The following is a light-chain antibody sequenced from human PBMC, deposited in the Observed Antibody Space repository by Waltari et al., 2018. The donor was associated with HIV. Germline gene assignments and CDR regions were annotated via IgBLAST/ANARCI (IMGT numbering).Light chain of an antibody. CDR3: QHYDNWSRT. J-gene: IGKJ1*01. V-gene: IGKV3-15*01. CDR2: GAS. CDR1: EVVGIN. Sequence: VVTQAPAALSVVPGQGGTLSCTTSEVVGINVAWYQHKLGQCPRLLIYGASARATGVPGRFAGSGSGTKFNLTIASLQPDDSAVYYCQHYDNWSRTFGPGTTVEIK.